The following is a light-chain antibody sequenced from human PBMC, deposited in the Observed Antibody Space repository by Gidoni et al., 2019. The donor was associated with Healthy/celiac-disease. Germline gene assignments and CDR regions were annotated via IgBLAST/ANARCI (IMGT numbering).Light chain of an antibody. CDR1: QSVSISY. CDR3: QQYGSSRWT. Sequence: EIVLTHSPGTLSLSPGERATLSCRASQSVSISYLAWYQQKPGQAPRLPIYGASSRATGIPDRFSGSGSGTDFTLTISRLEPEDFAVYYCQQYGSSRWTFGQGTKVEIK. CDR2: GAS. V-gene: IGKV3-20*01. J-gene: IGKJ1*01.